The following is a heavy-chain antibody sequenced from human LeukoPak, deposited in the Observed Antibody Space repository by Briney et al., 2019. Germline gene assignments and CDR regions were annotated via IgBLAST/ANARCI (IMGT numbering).Heavy chain of an antibody. Sequence: ASVKVSCKTSGYTFSDYYIHWVRQAPGQGLEWMGWINPKNSGTKYAQKFQGWITMTADTSTSTAYMELTSLRSNDTAVYYCARVTVTTLFDHWGPGTLVTVSS. J-gene: IGHJ4*02. CDR1: GYTFSDYY. D-gene: IGHD4-17*01. V-gene: IGHV1-2*04. CDR3: ARVTVTTLFDH. CDR2: INPKNSGT.